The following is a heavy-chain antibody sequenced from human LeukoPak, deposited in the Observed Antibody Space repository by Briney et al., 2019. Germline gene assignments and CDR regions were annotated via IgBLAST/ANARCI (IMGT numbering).Heavy chain of an antibody. J-gene: IGHJ4*02. CDR3: ATETNGRHYDY. D-gene: IGHD1-14*01. CDR1: RFTFSKYA. CDR2: IGPTGSDR. Sequence: GGSLRLSCAASRFTFSKYAMSWVRQAPGKGLEWVASIGPTGSDRYHADSIKGRFTISRDNANNFLYLQMNSLRAEDTAVYYCATETNGRHYDYWGQGTLLTVSS. V-gene: IGHV3-21*06.